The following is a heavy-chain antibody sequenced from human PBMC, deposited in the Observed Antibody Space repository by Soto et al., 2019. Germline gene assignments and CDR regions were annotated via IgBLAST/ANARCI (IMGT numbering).Heavy chain of an antibody. CDR2: ISAHNGNT. D-gene: IGHD1-1*01. J-gene: IGHJ4*02. CDR3: ARGRYGDY. V-gene: IGHV1-18*01. CDR1: GYTFTSYG. Sequence: QVHLVQSGAEVKKPGASVKDSCKGSGYTFTSYGITWVRQAPGQGLERMGWISAHNGNTNYAQKRQGRVTVTRDTSTSTAYMELRSLRSDDTAVYYCARGRYGDYWGQGALVAVSS.